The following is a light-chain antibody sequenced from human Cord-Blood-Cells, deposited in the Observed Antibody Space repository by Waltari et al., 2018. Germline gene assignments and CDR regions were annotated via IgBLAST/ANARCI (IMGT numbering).Light chain of an antibody. CDR1: SSDVGSYNL. J-gene: IGLJ1*01. CDR2: EGS. CDR3: CSYAGSSTFYV. Sequence: QSALTPPASVSGSPGQSLTISCTGTSSDVGSYNLVSWYQQPPGKAPKLMIYEGSKRPSGVSNRFSGSKSGNTASLTISGLQAEDEADYYCCSYAGSSTFYVFGTGTKVTVL. V-gene: IGLV2-23*03.